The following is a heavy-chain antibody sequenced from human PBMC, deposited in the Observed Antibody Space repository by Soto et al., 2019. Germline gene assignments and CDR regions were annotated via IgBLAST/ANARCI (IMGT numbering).Heavy chain of an antibody. V-gene: IGHV3-33*01. CDR3: ARDLYYDFWSATSYGMDV. CDR1: GFTFSSYG. J-gene: IGHJ6*02. Sequence: PGGSLRLSCASSGFTFSSYGMHWVRQAPGKGLEWVAVIWYDGSNKYYADSVKGRFTISRDNSKNTLYLQMNSLRAEDTAVYYCARDLYYDFWSATSYGMDVWGQGTTVTVSS. CDR2: IWYDGSNK. D-gene: IGHD3-3*01.